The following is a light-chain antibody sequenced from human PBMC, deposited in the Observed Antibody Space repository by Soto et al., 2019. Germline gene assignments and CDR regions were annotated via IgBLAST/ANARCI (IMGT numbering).Light chain of an antibody. CDR3: CSYAGGDSAI. CDR2: EVA. J-gene: IGLJ2*01. CDR1: TSDVGSYNF. V-gene: IGLV2-23*02. Sequence: QSVLTQPPSVSGSPGQSITISCTGSTSDVGSYNFVSWYQQYPGKAPKLMIYEVAKRPSGVSNRFSGSKSVNTASLTISGLQAEDEADYYCCSYAGGDSAIFGGGTKLTVL.